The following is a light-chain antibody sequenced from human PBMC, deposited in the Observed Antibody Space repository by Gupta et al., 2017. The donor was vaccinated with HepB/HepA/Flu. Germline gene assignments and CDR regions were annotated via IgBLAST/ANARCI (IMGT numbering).Light chain of an antibody. Sequence: AVVTQEPSLTVSQGGTVTLTCGSSTGAVTSGHFASWFQQKPGQAPRTVIYDTSKKQSWTPARLSGSLLGDKAALTLSGAQPEDEAEYYCFLSYSDSLVIGGGTKLTVL. V-gene: IGLV7-46*01. CDR1: TGAVTSGHF. CDR3: FLSYSDSLV. J-gene: IGLJ2*01. CDR2: DTS.